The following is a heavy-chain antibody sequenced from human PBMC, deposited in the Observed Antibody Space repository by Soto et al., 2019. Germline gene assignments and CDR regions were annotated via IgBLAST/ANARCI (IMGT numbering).Heavy chain of an antibody. CDR1: GYSFTSYW. Sequence: GESLKISCKGSGYSFTSYWIGWVRQMPGKGLEWMWIIYPGDSDTRYSPSFQGQVTISADKSISTAYLQWSSLKASDTAMYYCARNRNSGYDYYDAFDIWGQGTVVT. D-gene: IGHD5-12*01. V-gene: IGHV5-51*01. CDR2: IYPGDSDT. J-gene: IGHJ3*02. CDR3: ARNRNSGYDYYDAFDI.